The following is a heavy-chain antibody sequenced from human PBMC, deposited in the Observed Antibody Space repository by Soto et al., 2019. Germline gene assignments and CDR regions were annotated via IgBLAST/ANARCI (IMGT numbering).Heavy chain of an antibody. CDR3: ASSNIVAAPYGMDV. CDR2: INAGNGNT. Sequence: QVQLVQSGAEVKKPGASVKVSCKASGYTFTRYAMHWVRQAPGQRLEWMGWINAGNGNTKYSQKFQGRVTITRDTSASTAYMELSSLRSEDMAVYYCASSNIVAAPYGMDVWGQGTTVTVSS. D-gene: IGHD6-13*01. J-gene: IGHJ6*02. CDR1: GYTFTRYA. V-gene: IGHV1-3*01.